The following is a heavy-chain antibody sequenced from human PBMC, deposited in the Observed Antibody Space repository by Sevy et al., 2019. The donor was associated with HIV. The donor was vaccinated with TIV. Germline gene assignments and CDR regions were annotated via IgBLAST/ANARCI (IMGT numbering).Heavy chain of an antibody. CDR3: ATDALLLKGRYYDSSGYYLHY. CDR2: FDPEDGET. J-gene: IGHJ4*02. V-gene: IGHV1-24*01. Sequence: ASVKVSCKVSGYIFTELSMHWVRQAPGKGLEWMGGFDPEDGETIYAQKFQGSVTMTEDTSTDTAYMDLSSLRSEDTAVYYCATDALLLKGRYYDSSGYYLHYWGQGTLVTVSS. D-gene: IGHD3-22*01. CDR1: GYIFTELS.